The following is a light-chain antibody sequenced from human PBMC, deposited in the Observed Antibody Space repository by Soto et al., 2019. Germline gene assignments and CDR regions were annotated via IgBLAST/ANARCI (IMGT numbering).Light chain of an antibody. J-gene: IGLJ2*01. Sequence: QSVLTQPPSTYGTPGQWVTIACSGSSTNIGSNTGNWYQKHPGTAPKNLIANNNQRPSGVPDRFSDYKSGTSASLAISGLQSEDETDYYCAAWDDGLDVVVFGGGTKVTVL. CDR1: STNIGSNT. CDR3: AAWDDGLDVVV. CDR2: NNN. V-gene: IGLV1-44*01.